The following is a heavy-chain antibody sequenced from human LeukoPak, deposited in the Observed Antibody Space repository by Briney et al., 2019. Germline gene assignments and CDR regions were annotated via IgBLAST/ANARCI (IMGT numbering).Heavy chain of an antibody. D-gene: IGHD5-18*01. CDR2: ISAYNGNT. V-gene: IGHV1-18*01. J-gene: IGHJ4*02. CDR3: ATSMDTAMVTLFDF. CDR1: GYTFTSYG. Sequence: ASVKVSCKASGYTFTSYGISWVRQAPGQGLEWMGWISAYNGNTNYAQKLQGRVTITTDTSTSSAYMELGSLRSDDTAVYYCATSMDTAMVTLFDFWGQGTLVTVSS.